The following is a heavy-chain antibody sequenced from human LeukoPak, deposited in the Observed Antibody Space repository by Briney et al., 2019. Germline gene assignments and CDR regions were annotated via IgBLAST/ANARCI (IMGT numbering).Heavy chain of an antibody. V-gene: IGHV4-39*07. CDR2: IYYSGST. J-gene: IGHJ3*02. CDR3: ARDPGWAFDI. Sequence: PSETLSLTCTVSGGSISSYYWGWIRQPPGKGLEWIGSIYYSGSTYYNPSLKSRVTISVDTSKNQFSLKLSSVTAADTAVYYCARDPGWAFDIWGQGTMVTVSS. D-gene: IGHD1-1*01. CDR1: GGSISSYY.